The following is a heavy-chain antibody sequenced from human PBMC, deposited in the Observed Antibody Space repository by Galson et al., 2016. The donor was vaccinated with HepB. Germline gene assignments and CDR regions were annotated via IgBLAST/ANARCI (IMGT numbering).Heavy chain of an antibody. CDR2: IDTSSNSI. Sequence: SLRLSCAASGFTFNTYSMNWVRQSPGKGLEWVSYIDTSSNSIVYADSVKGRFTISRDNAKSSLYLQMNSLGEEDTALYYCVRDFRSSGTFGCWGQGILVTVSS. CDR1: GFTFNTYS. D-gene: IGHD3-22*01. J-gene: IGHJ4*02. CDR3: VRDFRSSGTFGC. V-gene: IGHV3-48*02.